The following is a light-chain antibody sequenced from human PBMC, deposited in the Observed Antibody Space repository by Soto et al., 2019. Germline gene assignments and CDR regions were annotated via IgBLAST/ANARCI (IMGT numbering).Light chain of an antibody. J-gene: IGLJ3*02. CDR1: SSDVGSYNF. CDR3: CSYVDTDTWV. CDR2: EAT. V-gene: IGLV2-23*01. Sequence: QSALTQPASVSGSPGQSISISCTGSSSDVGSYNFVSWYQQYPGKAPKLIIHEATERPSGISDRFSGSKSGNTASLTISGLQAEDEADYYCCSYVDTDTWVFGGGTKLTVL.